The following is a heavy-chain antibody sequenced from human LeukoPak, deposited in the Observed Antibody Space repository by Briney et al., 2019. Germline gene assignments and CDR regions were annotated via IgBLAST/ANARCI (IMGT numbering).Heavy chain of an antibody. CDR1: SGSISYHY. CDR3: ARDKGRTGTSEFDP. J-gene: IGHJ5*02. V-gene: IGHV4-59*11. D-gene: IGHD1-7*01. Sequence: PSETLSLTCTISSGSISYHYWNWIRQPPGKGLEWIGEISSNGNTNYNPSLKSRVTISLDTSKNQFSLRLSSVTAADTAVYYCARDKGRTGTSEFDPWGQGTLVTVSS. CDR2: ISSNGNT.